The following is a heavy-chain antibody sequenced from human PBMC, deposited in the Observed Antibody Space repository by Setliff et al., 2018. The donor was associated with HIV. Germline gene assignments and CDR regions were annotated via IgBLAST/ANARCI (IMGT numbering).Heavy chain of an antibody. CDR3: ARHGAGYYYDSSEYYTGNGFDF. V-gene: IGHV4-38-2*01. CDR1: GYSISTAYY. CDR2: VHHSGST. Sequence: SETLSLTCAVSGYSISTAYYWAWIRQPPGKGLEWIGGVHHSGSTHYNPSLRSRVTISPQTSKNQFSLELTSVTAADTAVYYCARHGAGYYYDSSEYYTGNGFDFWGQGTLVTVSS. J-gene: IGHJ3*01. D-gene: IGHD3-22*01.